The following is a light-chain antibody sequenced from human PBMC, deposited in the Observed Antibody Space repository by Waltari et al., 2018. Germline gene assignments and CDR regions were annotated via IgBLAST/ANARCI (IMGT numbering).Light chain of an antibody. J-gene: IGKJ1*01. Sequence: DIQMTQSPSSLSASVGDRVTITCRASQSISSYLNWYQHKPGKAPKLLIYAASSLQSGCPSRFSGSGSGTDFTLTISSLQPEDFATYYCQQSYSTPRTFGQGTKVEIK. V-gene: IGKV1-39*01. CDR2: AAS. CDR3: QQSYSTPRT. CDR1: QSISSY.